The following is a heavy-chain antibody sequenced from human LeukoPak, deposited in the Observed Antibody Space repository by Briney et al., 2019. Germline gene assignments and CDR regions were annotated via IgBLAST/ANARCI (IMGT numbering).Heavy chain of an antibody. J-gene: IGHJ4*02. V-gene: IGHV3-33*01. CDR3: ARATTEGDY. CDR2: IWYDGSNK. Sequence: GGSLRFSCAASGFTFSSYGVHWVRQAPGKGLAGVAVIWYDGSNKYYADSVNGRFTISRDNSKNTLYLQMNSLRAEDTAVYYCARATTEGDYWGQGTLVTVSS. D-gene: IGHD1-1*01. CDR1: GFTFSSYG.